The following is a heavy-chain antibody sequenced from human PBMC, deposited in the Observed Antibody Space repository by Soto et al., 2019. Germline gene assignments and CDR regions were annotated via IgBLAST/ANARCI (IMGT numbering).Heavy chain of an antibody. V-gene: IGHV4-30-4*01. CDR3: ARSCDYVAFDY. CDR1: GDSFSSGDYK. D-gene: IGHD4-17*01. J-gene: IGHJ4*02. Sequence: QVQLQESGPGLVKPSQTLSLTCTVSGDSFSSGDYKWSWIRQPPGKGLELIGYTYYSGYTYNNPSLKSRLTMSVDTSKNQFSLKLSSVTAADTAVYFCARSCDYVAFDYWGQGTLVTVS. CDR2: TYYSGYT.